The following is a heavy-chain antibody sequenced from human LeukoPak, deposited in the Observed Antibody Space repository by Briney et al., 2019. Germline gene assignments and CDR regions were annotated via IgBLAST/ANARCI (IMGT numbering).Heavy chain of an antibody. CDR1: GGTFSSYA. J-gene: IGHJ4*02. V-gene: IGHV1-69*01. D-gene: IGHD6-19*01. CDR3: ARGQQWLAYFDY. Sequence: SVKVSCKASGGTFSSYAISWVRQAPGQGLEWMGGIIPIFGTANYAQKFQGRVTITADESTSTAYMELSSLRSEDSAVYYCARGQQWLAYFDYWGQGTLVTVSS. CDR2: IIPIFGTA.